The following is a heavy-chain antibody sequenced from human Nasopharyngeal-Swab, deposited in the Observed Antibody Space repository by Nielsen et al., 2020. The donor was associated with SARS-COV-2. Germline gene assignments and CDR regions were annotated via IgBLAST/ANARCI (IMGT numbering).Heavy chain of an antibody. Sequence: GGSLRLSCAASGFTFSSYGVHWVRQAPGKGLEWVAVISYDGSNKYYADSVKGRFTISRDNSKNTLYLQMNSLRAEDTAVYYCAKSIVVVPAAIGAGVPDVWGKGTTVTVSS. CDR2: ISYDGSNK. D-gene: IGHD2-2*01. CDR3: AKSIVVVPAAIGAGVPDV. CDR1: GFTFSSYG. J-gene: IGHJ6*04. V-gene: IGHV3-30*18.